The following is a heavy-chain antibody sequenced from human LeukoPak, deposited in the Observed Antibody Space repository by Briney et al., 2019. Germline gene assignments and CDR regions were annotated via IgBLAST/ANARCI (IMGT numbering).Heavy chain of an antibody. Sequence: SETLSLTCTASGYSISSGYYWGWIRQPPGKGLEWIGSIYHSGSTYYNPSLKSRVTISVDTSKNQFSLKLSSVTAADTAVYYCARSCRILDIVATIRARLGGNGFDIWGQGTMVTVSS. CDR2: IYHSGST. CDR1: GYSISSGYY. V-gene: IGHV4-38-2*02. D-gene: IGHD5-12*01. CDR3: ARSCRILDIVATIRARLGGNGFDI. J-gene: IGHJ3*02.